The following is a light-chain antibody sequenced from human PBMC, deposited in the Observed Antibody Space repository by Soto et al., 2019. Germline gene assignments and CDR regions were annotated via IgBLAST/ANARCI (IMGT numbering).Light chain of an antibody. CDR2: DVS. CDR3: CSYAGSAL. J-gene: IGLJ2*01. CDR1: SSDVGGYNY. Sequence: QSALTQPRSLSGSPGQSVTISCTGTSSDVGGYNYVSWYQQHPGKAPKLMIYDVSKWPSGVPDRFSGSKSGNTASLTISGLQAEDEADYYCCSYAGSALFGGGTKLTVL. V-gene: IGLV2-11*01.